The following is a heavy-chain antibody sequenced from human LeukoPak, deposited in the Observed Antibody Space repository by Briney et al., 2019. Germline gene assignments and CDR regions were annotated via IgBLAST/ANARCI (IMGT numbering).Heavy chain of an antibody. CDR1: GFTFSTYA. J-gene: IGHJ4*02. V-gene: IGHV3-23*01. D-gene: IGHD3-22*01. CDR3: AREEEGYYDRPPL. Sequence: GGSLRLSCAASGFTFSTYAMNWVRQAPGKGLEWVSAISGSATGTYYADSVKGRFTISRDNAKNSLYLQMNSLRAEDTAVYYCAREEEGYYDRPPLWGQGTLVTVSS. CDR2: ISGSATGT.